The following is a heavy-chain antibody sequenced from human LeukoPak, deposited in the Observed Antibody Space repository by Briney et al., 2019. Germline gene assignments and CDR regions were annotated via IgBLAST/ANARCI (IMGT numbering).Heavy chain of an antibody. Sequence: GGSLRLSCAASGFTVSSNYMSWVRQAPGKGLEWVSVIYSGGSTYYADSVKGRFTISRDNSKNTLYLQMNSLRAEDTAVYYCARAAYVWGSYRPYYFDYWGQGTLATVSS. CDR1: GFTVSSNY. CDR3: ARAAYVWGSYRPYYFDY. CDR2: IYSGGST. D-gene: IGHD3-16*02. J-gene: IGHJ4*02. V-gene: IGHV3-66*01.